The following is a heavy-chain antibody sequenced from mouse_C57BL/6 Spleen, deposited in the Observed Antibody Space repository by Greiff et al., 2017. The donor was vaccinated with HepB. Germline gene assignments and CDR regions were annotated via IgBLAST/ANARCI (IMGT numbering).Heavy chain of an antibody. CDR3: ARSYYGSSYDWYFDV. CDR2: IYPRSGNT. V-gene: IGHV1-81*01. D-gene: IGHD1-1*01. CDR1: GYTFTSYG. Sequence: VKLVESGAELARPGASVKLSCKASGYTFTSYGISWVKQRTGQGLEWIGEIYPRSGNTYYNEKFKGKATLTADKSSSTAYMELRSLTSEDSAVYFCARSYYGSSYDWYFDVWGTGTTVTVSS. J-gene: IGHJ1*03.